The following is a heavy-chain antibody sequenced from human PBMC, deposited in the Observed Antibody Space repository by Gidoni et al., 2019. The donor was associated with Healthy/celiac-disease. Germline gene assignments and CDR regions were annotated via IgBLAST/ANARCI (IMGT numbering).Heavy chain of an antibody. CDR3: ARHDTGYGDYPHAFDI. CDR1: GCSISRYY. D-gene: IGHD4-17*01. V-gene: IGHV4-59*08. Sequence: QVQLQESGPGLVKPSETLSLTCPVSGCSISRYYWSWIRQPPGKGLEWIGYIYYRGSTNYNPSLKSRVTISVDTSKNQFSLKLSSVTAADTAVYYCARHDTGYGDYPHAFDIWGQGTMVTVSS. J-gene: IGHJ3*02. CDR2: IYYRGST.